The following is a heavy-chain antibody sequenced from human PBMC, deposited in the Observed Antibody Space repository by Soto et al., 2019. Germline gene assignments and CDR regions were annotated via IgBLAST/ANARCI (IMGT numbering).Heavy chain of an antibody. CDR2: IYFAGTT. CDR1: GGSISPYY. J-gene: IGHJ6*02. CDR3: ARYYYCAGSYYSWYYGMDC. Sequence: PSETLSLTCTVSGGSISPYYWSWIRQPPGKGLEWIGYIYFAGTTKYNPSLKSRVTISVDSSKNQFSLKLSSVTAADTAVYYCARYYYCAGSYYSWYYGMDCWGQGTTVTVSS. D-gene: IGHD3-10*01. V-gene: IGHV4-59*08.